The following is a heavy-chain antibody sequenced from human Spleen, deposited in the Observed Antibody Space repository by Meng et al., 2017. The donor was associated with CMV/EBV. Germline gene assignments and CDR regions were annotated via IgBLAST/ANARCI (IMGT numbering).Heavy chain of an antibody. J-gene: IGHJ3*02. CDR3: ARADCSSTSCYKSAFDI. CDR2: ISWDGGST. Sequence: GESLKISCAASGFTFDDYAMHWVRQAPGKGLEWVSLISWDGGSTYYADSVKGRFTISRDNSKNTLYLQMNSLRAEDTAVYYCARADCSSTSCYKSAFDIWGQGTMVTVSS. V-gene: IGHV3-43D*03. CDR1: GFTFDDYA. D-gene: IGHD2-2*02.